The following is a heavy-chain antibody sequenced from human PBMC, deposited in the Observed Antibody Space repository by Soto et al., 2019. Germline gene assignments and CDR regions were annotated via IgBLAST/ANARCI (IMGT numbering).Heavy chain of an antibody. CDR3: TTRERVVVVPAAMPGEDYYYYYYMDV. J-gene: IGHJ6*03. Sequence: GGSLRLSCAASGFTFSNAWMSWVRQAPGKGLEWVGRIKSKTDGGTTDYAAPVKGRVTISRDDSKNTLYLQMNSLKTEDTAVYYCTTRERVVVVPAAMPGEDYYYYYYMDVWGKGTTVTVSS. V-gene: IGHV3-15*01. D-gene: IGHD2-2*01. CDR1: GFTFSNAW. CDR2: IKSKTDGGTT.